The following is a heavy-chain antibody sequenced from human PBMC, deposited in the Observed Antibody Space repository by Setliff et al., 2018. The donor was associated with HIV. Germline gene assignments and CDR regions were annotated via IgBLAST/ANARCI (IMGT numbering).Heavy chain of an antibody. D-gene: IGHD6-6*01. CDR3: ARHRASSSGFPLDF. V-gene: IGHV4-39*01. J-gene: IGHJ4*02. CDR2: IHYTGTG. Sequence: SETLSLTCTVSPVSISSTSYYWVWIRQPPGKGLEWIGNIHYTGTGFYNPALRSRVTMSVDTSKNQFSLRLSSVTATDTAVYYCARHRASSSGFPLDFWGQGILVTVSS. CDR1: PVSISSTSYY.